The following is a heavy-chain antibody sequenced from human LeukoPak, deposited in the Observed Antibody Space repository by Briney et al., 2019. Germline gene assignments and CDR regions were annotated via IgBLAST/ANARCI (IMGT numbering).Heavy chain of an antibody. V-gene: IGHV1-18*01. D-gene: IGHD6-25*01. CDR3: ARDRFVAAPYYFDY. CDR1: GYTFSSYG. J-gene: IGHJ4*02. CDR2: ISAYNGNK. Sequence: ASVKVSYKASGYTFSSYGISWVRQAPGQGLEWMGWISAYNGNKNYAQKLQGRVTMTTDTSTSTAYMELRSLRSDDTAVYYCARDRFVAAPYYFDYWGQGTLVTVSS.